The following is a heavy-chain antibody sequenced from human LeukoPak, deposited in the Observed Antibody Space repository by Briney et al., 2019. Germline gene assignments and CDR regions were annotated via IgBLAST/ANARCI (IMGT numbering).Heavy chain of an antibody. CDR3: ASRPGGSTWYGVFDY. CDR2: IYGSETT. CDR1: GDSMSNHF. J-gene: IGHJ4*02. V-gene: IGHV4-59*11. Sequence: SETLSLTCTVSGDSMSNHFWSWIRQPPGKGPEWIGYIYGSETTNYNPSLKSRVTMSVDTSENQFSLKLSSVTAADTALYYCASRPGGSTWYGVFDYWSRGTLVTVSS. D-gene: IGHD6-13*01.